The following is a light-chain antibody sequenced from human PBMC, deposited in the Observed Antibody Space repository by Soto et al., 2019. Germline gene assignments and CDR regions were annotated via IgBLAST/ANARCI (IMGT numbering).Light chain of an antibody. CDR1: QSFSSTF. CDR3: QQYASSVT. V-gene: IGKV3-20*01. J-gene: IGKJ1*01. Sequence: EILLTQSPDSLSLSPGDRATLSCRASQSFSSTFFAWYQQKPGQAPRLLIYGASSRATGIPDMFTGSGSGTDFTLTISRLEPEDFAVYYCQQYASSVTFGQGTKVEIK. CDR2: GAS.